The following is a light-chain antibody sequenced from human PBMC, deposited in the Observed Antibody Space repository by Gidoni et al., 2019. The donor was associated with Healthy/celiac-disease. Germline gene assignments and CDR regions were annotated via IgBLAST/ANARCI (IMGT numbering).Light chain of an antibody. CDR3: MQGTHWPPT. Sequence: EVVLTQSPLSLPVTLGQPASISCRSSQSLLYSDGNTYLNWFHQRPGQSPRRLIYGVSNRDSGAPDRFTGSGSGSDFTLKSSRVEADDVGIYYCMQGTHWPPTFXQXTRVXIK. CDR2: GVS. J-gene: IGKJ1*01. CDR1: QSLLYSDGNTY. V-gene: IGKV2-30*01.